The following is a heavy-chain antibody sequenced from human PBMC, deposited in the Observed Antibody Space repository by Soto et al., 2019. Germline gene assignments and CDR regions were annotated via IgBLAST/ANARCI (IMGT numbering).Heavy chain of an antibody. CDR2: INHSGST. CDR1: GGSFSGYY. CDR3: ASSITMVRGVIISGGYFDY. J-gene: IGHJ4*02. Sequence: SETLSLTCAVYGGSFSGYYWSWIRQPPGKGPEWIGEINHSGSTNYNPSLKSRVTISVDTSKNQFSLKLSSVTAADTAVYYCASSITMVRGVIISGGYFDYWGQGTLVTVSS. D-gene: IGHD3-10*01. V-gene: IGHV4-34*01.